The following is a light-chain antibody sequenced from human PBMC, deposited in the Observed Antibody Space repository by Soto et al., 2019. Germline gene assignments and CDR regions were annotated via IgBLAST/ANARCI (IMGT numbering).Light chain of an antibody. CDR2: GAS. CDR3: HQYGTFPIT. CDR1: QSLGITF. V-gene: IGKV3-20*01. Sequence: EILLGQAPGTLSLSPGDRATLSCRASQSLGITFLAWYQQKSGPRPRLLIYGASDRATDIPNRFTGSGSGADFTLTISRLESEDFGVYFCHQYGTFPITFGGETRLDIK. J-gene: IGKJ4*01.